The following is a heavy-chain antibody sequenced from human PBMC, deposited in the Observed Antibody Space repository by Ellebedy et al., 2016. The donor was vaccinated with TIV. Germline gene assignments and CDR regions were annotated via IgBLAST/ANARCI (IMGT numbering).Heavy chain of an antibody. Sequence: SETLSLTXTVSGDSITDSFWSWIRQPAGGRLEWIGRLYPSGSTNSNPSLKSRVTISRDTSKNQFSLSLGSVTAADTAVYYCTRDVLDNTSKYSYYMDVWGNGTTVTVSS. V-gene: IGHV4-4*07. CDR3: TRDVLDNTSKYSYYMDV. J-gene: IGHJ6*03. CDR2: LYPSGST. CDR1: GDSITDSF. D-gene: IGHD2/OR15-2a*01.